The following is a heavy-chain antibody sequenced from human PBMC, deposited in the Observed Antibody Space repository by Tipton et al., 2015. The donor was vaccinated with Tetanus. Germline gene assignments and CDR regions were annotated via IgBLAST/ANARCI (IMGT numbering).Heavy chain of an antibody. J-gene: IGHJ3*01. D-gene: IGHD7-27*01. Sequence: SLRLSCAASGSTFREYRMSWVRQAPGKGLEWVANIQNDGGETYHLESVRGRFTISRDNGKNSVYLQMNSLRPEDTAVYYCARLGRNSLGAFDVWGQGTLVSVSS. CDR1: GSTFREYR. CDR2: IQNDGGET. V-gene: IGHV3-7*03. CDR3: ARLGRNSLGAFDV.